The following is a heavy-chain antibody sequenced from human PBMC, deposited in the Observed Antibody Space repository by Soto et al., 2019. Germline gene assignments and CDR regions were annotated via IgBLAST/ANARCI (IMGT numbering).Heavy chain of an antibody. D-gene: IGHD2-15*01. CDR2: IKSKTDGGTA. CDR1: GFTFSNAW. J-gene: IGHJ6*02. Sequence: EVQLVESGGGLVKPGGSLSLSSAASGFTFSNAWMNWVRQAPGKRLEWVGRIKSKTDGGTADYAAPVRGRFTISRTESKNTLYLQMDSLITVDTAVYYWTTQNWSGCSCYPGDYCYGLDVWGQGTMVSVSS. V-gene: IGHV3-15*07. CDR3: TTQNWSGCSCYPGDYCYGLDV.